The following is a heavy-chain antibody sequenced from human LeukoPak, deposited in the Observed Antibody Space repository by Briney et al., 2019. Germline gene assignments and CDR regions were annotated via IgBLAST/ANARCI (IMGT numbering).Heavy chain of an antibody. J-gene: IGHJ4*02. V-gene: IGHV1-8*03. D-gene: IGHD6-19*01. CDR2: MNPNSGNT. CDR1: GGTFTSYD. Sequence: ASVKVSCKASGGTFTSYDINWVRQATGQGLEWMGWMNPNSGNTGYAQKFQGRVTITRNTSISTAYMELSSLRSEDTAVYYCATLRGSGRPFDYWGQGTLVTVSS. CDR3: ATLRGSGRPFDY.